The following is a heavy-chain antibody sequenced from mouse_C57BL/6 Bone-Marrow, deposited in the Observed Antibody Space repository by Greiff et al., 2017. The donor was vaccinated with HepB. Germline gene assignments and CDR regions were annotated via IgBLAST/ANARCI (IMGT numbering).Heavy chain of an antibody. Sequence: EVKLMESGPGLVKPSQSLSLTCSVTGYSITSGYYWNWIRQFPGNKLEWMGYISYDGSNNYNPSLKNRISITRDTSKNQFFLKLNSVTTEDTATYYCARVGNWDYYAMDYWGQGTSVTVSS. CDR3: ARVGNWDYYAMDY. D-gene: IGHD4-1*01. CDR1: GYSITSGYY. CDR2: ISYDGSN. J-gene: IGHJ4*01. V-gene: IGHV3-6*01.